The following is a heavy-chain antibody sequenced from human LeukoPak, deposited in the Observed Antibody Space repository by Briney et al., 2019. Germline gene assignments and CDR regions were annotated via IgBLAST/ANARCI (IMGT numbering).Heavy chain of an antibody. J-gene: IGHJ5*02. CDR2: INPSGGST. V-gene: IGHV1-46*01. CDR1: GYTFTSYY. CDR3: ARDPRGNYDGVFGWFDP. D-gene: IGHD3-3*01. Sequence: ASVKVSCTASGYTFTSYYMHWVRQAPGQGLEWMGIINPSGGSTSYAQKFQGRVTMTRDTSTSTVYMELSSLRSEDTAVYYCARDPRGNYDGVFGWFDPWGQGTLVTVSS.